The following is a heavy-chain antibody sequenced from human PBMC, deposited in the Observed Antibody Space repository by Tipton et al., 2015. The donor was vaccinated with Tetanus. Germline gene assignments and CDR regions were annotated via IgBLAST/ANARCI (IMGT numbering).Heavy chain of an antibody. CDR3: ETGPYGSGGYYGY. Sequence: SLRLSCAASGLIFSSYGMSWVRQAPGKGLEWVSGIRGSGGSTSSADSVNGQVTISRDNYKTTLYLQLNSLRVEDTAVYYCETGPYGSGGYYGYWGQGSLVTVSS. CDR2: IRGSGGST. J-gene: IGHJ4*02. V-gene: IGHV3-23*01. D-gene: IGHD3-10*01. CDR1: GLIFSSYG.